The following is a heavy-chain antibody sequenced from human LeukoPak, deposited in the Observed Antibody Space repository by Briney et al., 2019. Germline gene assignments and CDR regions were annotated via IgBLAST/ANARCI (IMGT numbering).Heavy chain of an antibody. Sequence: GRSLRLSCAASGFTFSSYGMHWVRQAPGKGLEWVAVISYDGSNKYYADSVKGRFTISRDNAKNSLYLQMNSLRAEDTAVYYCARGESYYYYGMDVWGQGTTVTVSS. D-gene: IGHD1-26*01. CDR3: ARGESYYYYGMDV. CDR2: ISYDGSNK. CDR1: GFTFSSYG. J-gene: IGHJ6*02. V-gene: IGHV3-30*03.